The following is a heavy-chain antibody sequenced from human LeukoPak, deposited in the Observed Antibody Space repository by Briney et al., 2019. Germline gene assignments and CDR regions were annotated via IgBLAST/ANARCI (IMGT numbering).Heavy chain of an antibody. D-gene: IGHD3-22*01. Sequence: GGSLRLSCAASGFTFSNYWMSWVRQAPGKGLEWVANIKQEGSEKYYVDSVKGRFTISRDNAKNSLYLQMNSLRAEDTAVYYCARDREYDSSGYFDYWGQGTLVTVSS. CDR3: ARDREYDSSGYFDY. CDR2: IKQEGSEK. V-gene: IGHV3-7*01. CDR1: GFTFSNYW. J-gene: IGHJ4*02.